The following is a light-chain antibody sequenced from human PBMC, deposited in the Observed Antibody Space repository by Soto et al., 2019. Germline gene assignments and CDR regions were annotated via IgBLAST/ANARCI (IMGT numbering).Light chain of an antibody. J-gene: IGLJ2*01. V-gene: IGLV2-14*01. CDR1: SSDVGGYNY. CDR2: EVS. CDR3: TSYLSSSSIALV. Sequence: QSVLTQPASVSGSPGQSITISCTGTSSDVGGYNYVSWYQQHPGKAPKLIIYEVSNRPSGVSNRFSGSKSGNTASLTISGLQAEDEADYYCTSYLSSSSIALVSGGGTKVTVL.